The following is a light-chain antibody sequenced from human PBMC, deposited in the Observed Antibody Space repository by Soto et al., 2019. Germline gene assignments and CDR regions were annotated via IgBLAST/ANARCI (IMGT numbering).Light chain of an antibody. V-gene: IGLV1-40*01. Sequence: QSALTQPPSVSGAPGQTVIISCSGSSSNLGAPYDVNWFRQLPGTVPRLLIYGNNNRPSGVPDRFSGSKSGTSASLAITGLQDEDEADYYCQSYDSSLSGYVFGTGTKV. CDR3: QSYDSSLSGYV. CDR1: SSNLGAPYD. J-gene: IGLJ1*01. CDR2: GNN.